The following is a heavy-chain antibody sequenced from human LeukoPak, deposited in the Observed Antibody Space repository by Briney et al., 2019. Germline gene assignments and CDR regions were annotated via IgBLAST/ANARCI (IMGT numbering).Heavy chain of an antibody. J-gene: IGHJ6*03. CDR2: IEEDGSEK. Sequence: GGSLRLSCAASGFTFNNYWMGWVRQAPGKGLEWVANIEEDGSEKNYVDSVKGRFTISRDNAKNSLYLQMSSLRAADTAVYYCARVMAASVWRSYGSYYYYYYMDVWGKGTTVTVSS. CDR1: GFTFNNYW. D-gene: IGHD3-16*01. V-gene: IGHV3-7*01. CDR3: ARVMAASVWRSYGSYYYYYYMDV.